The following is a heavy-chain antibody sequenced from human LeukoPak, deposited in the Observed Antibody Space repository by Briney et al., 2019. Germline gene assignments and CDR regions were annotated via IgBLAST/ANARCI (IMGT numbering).Heavy chain of an antibody. D-gene: IGHD2-15*01. Sequence: PGGSLRLSCAASGFTVSTSYMSWVRQAPGKGLEWVSIIYTGGSTYYAHSVKGRFTISRDNSKNTLYLQMNSLRAEDTAIYYCAKNGDRGAYCSGGSCYPYFYYYMDVWGKGTTVTISS. V-gene: IGHV3-53*01. CDR3: AKNGDRGAYCSGGSCYPYFYYYMDV. CDR1: GFTVSTSY. CDR2: IYTGGST. J-gene: IGHJ6*03.